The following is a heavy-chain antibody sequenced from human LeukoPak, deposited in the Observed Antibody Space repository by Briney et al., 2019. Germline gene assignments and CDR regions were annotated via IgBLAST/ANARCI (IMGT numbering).Heavy chain of an antibody. V-gene: IGHV4-59*08. CDR1: GGSITGYY. CDR3: ARHIAAGTPGFDY. Sequence: SETLSLTCTVSGGSITGYYWSWIRQPPGKGLEWIGYIYYSGSTNYNPSLKSRVAISVDTSKNQFSLKLRSVTAADTAAYFCARHIAAGTPGFDYWGQGTLVTVSS. J-gene: IGHJ4*02. D-gene: IGHD6-13*01. CDR2: IYYSGST.